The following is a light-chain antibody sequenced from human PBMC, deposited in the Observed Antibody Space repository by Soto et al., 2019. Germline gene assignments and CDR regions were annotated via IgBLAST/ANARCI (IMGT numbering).Light chain of an antibody. J-gene: IGLJ1*01. Sequence: QSALTQPASLSGSPGQSITISCTGTSSDIGAYDYVSWFQQHPGKAPKLMISEVNNRPSGVSNRFSGSKSGNTAYLTIPGLQVEDEAEYFSFSFTTTSTHVFGTGTKLTVL. CDR2: EVN. CDR1: SSDIGAYDY. CDR3: FSFTTTSTHV. V-gene: IGLV2-14*01.